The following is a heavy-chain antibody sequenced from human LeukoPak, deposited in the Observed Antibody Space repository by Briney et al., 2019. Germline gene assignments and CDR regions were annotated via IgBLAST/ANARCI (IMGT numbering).Heavy chain of an antibody. CDR2: MTGPADTT. J-gene: IGHJ4*02. CDR1: GFNSNNFA. V-gene: IGHV3-23*01. CDR3: AKGAEIDH. Sequence: GGSLRLSCAASGFNSNNFAMSWVRQAPGKGLEWLSAMTGPADTTYYAESVKGRFTISGDYSKSMVFLQMNSLRVEDTAIYYCAKGAEIDHWGQGTLVTVSS.